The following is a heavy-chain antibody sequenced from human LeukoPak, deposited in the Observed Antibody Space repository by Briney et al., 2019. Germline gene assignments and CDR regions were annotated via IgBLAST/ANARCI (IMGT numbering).Heavy chain of an antibody. V-gene: IGHV3-11*01. D-gene: IGHD3-3*01. J-gene: IGHJ4*02. CDR1: GFTFSDYY. Sequence: PGGSLRLSCAASGFTFSDYYMNWIRQAPGKGLGWVSYISSSGSIINYADSVKGRFTIPRDNTKNSLYLQMNSLRAEDTAVYYCAREGTFGVVDYFDYWGLGTQVTVSS. CDR2: ISSSGSII. CDR3: AREGTFGVVDYFDY.